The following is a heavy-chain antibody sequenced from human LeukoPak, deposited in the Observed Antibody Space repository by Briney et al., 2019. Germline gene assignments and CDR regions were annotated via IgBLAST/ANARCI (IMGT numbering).Heavy chain of an antibody. J-gene: IGHJ4*02. Sequence: PGGSLRLPCTVSGFTVSNNYMSWVRQAPGKGLEWVSVIYGGRNNTVYADSVKGRFTISRDNSRNTIYLQIDSLRAEDTATYYCAREFRQTYSSGWSLDYWGQGTLVTVSS. D-gene: IGHD6-19*01. V-gene: IGHV3-53*01. CDR1: GFTVSNNY. CDR3: AREFRQTYSSGWSLDY. CDR2: IYGGRNNT.